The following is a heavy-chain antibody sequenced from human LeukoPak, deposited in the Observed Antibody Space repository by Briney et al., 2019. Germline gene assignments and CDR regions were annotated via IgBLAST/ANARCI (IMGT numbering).Heavy chain of an antibody. CDR2: IIPIFGTA. Sequence: ASVKVSCKASGGTFSSYAISWVQQAPGQGLEWMGGIIPIFGTANYAQKFQGRVTITADESTSTAYMELSSLRSEDTAVYYCAREAIGYSYGYGYWGQGTLVTVSS. D-gene: IGHD5-18*01. V-gene: IGHV1-69*13. J-gene: IGHJ4*02. CDR1: GGTFSSYA. CDR3: AREAIGYSYGYGY.